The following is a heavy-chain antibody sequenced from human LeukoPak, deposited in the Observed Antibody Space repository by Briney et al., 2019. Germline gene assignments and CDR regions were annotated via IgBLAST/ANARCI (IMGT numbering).Heavy chain of an antibody. CDR2: IIPIFGTA. J-gene: IGHJ6*04. Sequence: SVKVSCKASGDTFSSYAISWVRQAPGQGLGWMGGIIPIFGTANYAQKFQGRVTITADKSTSTAYMELSSLRSEDTALYYCARDYYGSGKPYGMDVWGKGTTVTVS. V-gene: IGHV1-69*06. D-gene: IGHD3-10*01. CDR3: ARDYYGSGKPYGMDV. CDR1: GDTFSSYA.